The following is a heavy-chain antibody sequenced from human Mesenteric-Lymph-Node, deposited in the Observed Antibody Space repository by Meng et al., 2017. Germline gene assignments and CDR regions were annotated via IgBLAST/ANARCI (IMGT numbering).Heavy chain of an antibody. CDR3: AKEMGAVGTPYFDY. CDR2: FSGSDGGT. D-gene: IGHD6-13*01. V-gene: IGHV3-23*01. J-gene: IGHJ4*02. CDR1: GFSFSNSA. Sequence: EVQLLESGGGLVQPGGSLRRSCAASGFSFSNSAISWVRQAPGKVLECVSAFSGSDGGTHYADSVKGRFTISRDSSKNTLYLQMNSLRAEDTAIYYCAKEMGAVGTPYFDYWGQGTLVTVSS.